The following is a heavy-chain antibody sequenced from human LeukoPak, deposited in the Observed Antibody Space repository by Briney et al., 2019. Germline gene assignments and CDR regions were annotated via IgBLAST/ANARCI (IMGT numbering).Heavy chain of an antibody. CDR3: AKGEYQLPYPNWFDP. V-gene: IGHV3-23*01. CDR1: GFTFSSYA. CDR2: ISGSGGST. Sequence: PGGSLRLSCAASGFTFSSYAMSWVRQAPGKGLEWVSAISGSGGSTYYADSVKGRFTISRDNSKNTLYLQMNGLRAEDTAVYYCAKGEYQLPYPNWFDPWGQGTLVTVSS. J-gene: IGHJ5*02. D-gene: IGHD2-2*01.